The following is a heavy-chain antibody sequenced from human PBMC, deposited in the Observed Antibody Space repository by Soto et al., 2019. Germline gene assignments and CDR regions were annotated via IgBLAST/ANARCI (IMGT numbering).Heavy chain of an antibody. J-gene: IGHJ6*02. D-gene: IGHD6-6*01. V-gene: IGHV3-23*01. CDR2: ISGSGGST. CDR3: AKLDSARPDTTWRYYYYYGMDV. Sequence: SGGSLRLSCAASGFTFSSYAMSWVRQAPGKGLEWVSAISGSGGSTYYADSVKGRFTISRDNSKNTLYLQMNSLRAEDTAVYYCAKLDSARPDTTWRYYYYYGMDVWGQGTTVTVSS. CDR1: GFTFSSYA.